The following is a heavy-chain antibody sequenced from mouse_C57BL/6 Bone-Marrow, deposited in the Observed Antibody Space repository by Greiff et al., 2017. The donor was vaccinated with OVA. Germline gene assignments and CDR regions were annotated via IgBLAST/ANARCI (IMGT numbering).Heavy chain of an antibody. Sequence: VQLQQSGPELVKPGASVKMSCKASGYTFTDYNMHWVKQSHGKSLEWIGYINPNNGGTSYNQKFKGKATLTVNKSSSTAYMELRSLTSEDSAVYYCYYDYPYYFDYWGQGTTLTVSS. CDR3: YYDYPYYFDY. V-gene: IGHV1-22*01. CDR1: GYTFTDYN. CDR2: INPNNGGT. D-gene: IGHD2-4*01. J-gene: IGHJ2*01.